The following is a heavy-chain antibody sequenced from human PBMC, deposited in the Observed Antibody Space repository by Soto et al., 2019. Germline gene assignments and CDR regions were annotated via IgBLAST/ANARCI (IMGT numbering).Heavy chain of an antibody. CDR2: IRAHNGET. Sequence: ASVKVSCKASAYTSTLYGITWVRQAPGQGLEWMGWIRAHNGETKFARKFQDRVTMTTDPSSSTVFMDLRTLTSDDTAVYYCAPYDYWGQGALVTVSS. CDR3: APYDY. CDR1: AYTSTLYG. V-gene: IGHV1-18*01. J-gene: IGHJ4*02.